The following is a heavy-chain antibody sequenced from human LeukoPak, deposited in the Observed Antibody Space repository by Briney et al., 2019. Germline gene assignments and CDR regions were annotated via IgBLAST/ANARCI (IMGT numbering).Heavy chain of an antibody. J-gene: IGHJ4*02. D-gene: IGHD3-10*01. CDR2: INHSGST. CDR1: GGSFSGYY. V-gene: IGHV4-34*01. CDR3: ARGSGYYGSGSYYLGY. Sequence: SETLSLTCAVYGGSFSGYYWSWIRQPPGKGLEWIGEINHSGSTNYNPSLKSRVTISVDASKNQFSLKLSSVTAADTAVYYCARGSGYYGSGSYYLGYWGQGTLVTVS.